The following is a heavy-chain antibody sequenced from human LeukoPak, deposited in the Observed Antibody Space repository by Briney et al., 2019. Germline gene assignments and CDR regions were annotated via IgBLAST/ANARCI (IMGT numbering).Heavy chain of an antibody. J-gene: IGHJ4*02. CDR2: IYHSGST. Sequence: PSGTLSLTCAVSGGSISSSNWWSWVRQPPGKGLEWIGEIYHSGSTNYNPSLKSRVTISVDKSKNQFSLKLSSVTAADTAVYYCARDPPQEVGGNYYASGIYYAHFDYWGQGTLVTVSS. V-gene: IGHV4-4*02. CDR3: ARDPPQEVGGNYYASGIYYAHFDY. D-gene: IGHD3-10*01. CDR1: GGSISSSNW.